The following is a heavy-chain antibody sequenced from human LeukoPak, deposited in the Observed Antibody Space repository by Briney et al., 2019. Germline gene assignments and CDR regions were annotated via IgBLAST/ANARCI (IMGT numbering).Heavy chain of an antibody. D-gene: IGHD6-13*01. CDR1: GGTFSSYA. J-gene: IGHJ5*02. Sequence: GASVKVSCKASGGTFSSYAISWVRQAPGQGLEWMGWISAYNGNTNYAQKLQGRVTMTTDTSTSTAYMELRSLRSDDTAVYYCARDQGSWYPTWGQGTLVTVSS. V-gene: IGHV1-18*01. CDR3: ARDQGSWYPT. CDR2: ISAYNGNT.